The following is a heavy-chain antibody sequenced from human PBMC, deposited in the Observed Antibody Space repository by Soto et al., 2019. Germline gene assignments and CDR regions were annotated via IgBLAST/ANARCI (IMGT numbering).Heavy chain of an antibody. CDR2: ISAYNGNT. V-gene: IGHV1-18*01. D-gene: IGHD3-9*01. Sequence: GASVKVSCKASGYTFTSYGISWVRQAPGQVLEWMGWISAYNGNTNYAQKLQGRVTMTTDTSTSTAYMELRSLRSDDTAVYYCARRDYDIFTGYLYYFDYWGQGTLVTVS. CDR1: GYTFTSYG. J-gene: IGHJ4*02. CDR3: ARRDYDIFTGYLYYFDY.